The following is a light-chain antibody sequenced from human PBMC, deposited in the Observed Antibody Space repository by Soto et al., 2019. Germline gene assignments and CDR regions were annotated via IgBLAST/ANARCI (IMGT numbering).Light chain of an antibody. Sequence: DIQMTQSPSSLSASVGDRVSITCRASQSINSYVNWYQQKPGKAPKLPIYAASSLQGGVPSRFSGSGYGTDFTLTIGSLQPEDFGMYYCQQSYSTLTWTFGQGTKVEIK. CDR2: AAS. CDR1: QSINSY. J-gene: IGKJ1*01. V-gene: IGKV1-39*01. CDR3: QQSYSTLTWT.